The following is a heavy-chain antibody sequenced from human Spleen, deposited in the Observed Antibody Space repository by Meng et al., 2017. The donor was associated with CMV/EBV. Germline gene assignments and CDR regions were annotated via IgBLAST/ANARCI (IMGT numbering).Heavy chain of an antibody. J-gene: IGHJ4*02. CDR2: INHSGST. D-gene: IGHD2-2*01. Sequence: SETLSLTCAVYGGSFSGYYWSWMRQPPGKGLEWIGEINHSGSTNYNPSLKSRVTISVDTSKNQFSLKLSSVTAADTAVYYCAREAGGYCSSTSCYPADYWGQGTLVTVSS. CDR3: AREAGGYCSSTSCYPADY. CDR1: GGSFSGYY. V-gene: IGHV4-34*01.